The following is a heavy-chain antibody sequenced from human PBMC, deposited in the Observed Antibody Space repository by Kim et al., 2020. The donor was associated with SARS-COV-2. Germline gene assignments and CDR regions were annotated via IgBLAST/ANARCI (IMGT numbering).Heavy chain of an antibody. Sequence: SETLSLTCTVSGYSISSGYYWGWIRQPPGKGLEWIGGIYHSGSTSYNQSLQSRVTISVDTSKNQFSLTLSSVTAADTAVYYCARVHFDWLSKAYHFDYWGQGTLVTVSS. D-gene: IGHD3-9*01. V-gene: IGHV4-38-2*02. CDR1: GYSISSGYY. CDR2: IYHSGST. CDR3: ARVHFDWLSKAYHFDY. J-gene: IGHJ4*02.